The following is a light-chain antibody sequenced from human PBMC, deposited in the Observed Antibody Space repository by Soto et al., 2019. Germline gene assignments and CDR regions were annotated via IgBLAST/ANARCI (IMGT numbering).Light chain of an antibody. V-gene: IGKV3-11*01. CDR2: DAS. CDR1: QSVSSY. CDR3: QQRSIWPT. Sequence: EIVLTQSPATLSLSPGEGATLSCRASQSVSSYLAWYQQKPGQAPRLLIYDASNRATGIPARFSGSGSGTDFTLAISSLEPEDFAVYYCQQRSIWPTFGQGTKVDI. J-gene: IGKJ1*01.